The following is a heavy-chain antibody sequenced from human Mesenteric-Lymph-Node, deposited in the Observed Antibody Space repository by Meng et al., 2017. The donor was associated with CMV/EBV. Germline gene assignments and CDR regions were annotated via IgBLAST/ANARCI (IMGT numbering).Heavy chain of an antibody. J-gene: IGHJ4*02. Sequence: QGQFQQGGEGSLKPSGTLSVPCAVYGGSFSGYYWNWIRQSPEKGLEWIGEINHSGSTTYNPSFTSRIIISVDTSTNQISLNMSSVTAADTAVYYCARGSSYDILTGYFDYWGQGALVTVSS. CDR1: GGSFSGYY. CDR3: ARGSSYDILTGYFDY. CDR2: INHSGST. V-gene: IGHV4-34*02. D-gene: IGHD3-9*01.